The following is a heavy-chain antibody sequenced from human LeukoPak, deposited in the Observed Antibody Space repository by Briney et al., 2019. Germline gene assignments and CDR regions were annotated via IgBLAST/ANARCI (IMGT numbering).Heavy chain of an antibody. CDR1: GFTFSDYY. CDR3: ARDMSITMVRGVIFYYYYMDV. D-gene: IGHD3-10*01. J-gene: IGHJ6*03. Sequence: GGSLRLSCAASGFTFSDYYMSWIRQAPGKGLEWVSYISSSGSTIYYADSVKGRFTISRDNAKNSLYLQMNSLRAEDTAMYYCARDMSITMVRGVIFYYYYMDVWGKGTTVTISS. CDR2: ISSSGSTI. V-gene: IGHV3-11*01.